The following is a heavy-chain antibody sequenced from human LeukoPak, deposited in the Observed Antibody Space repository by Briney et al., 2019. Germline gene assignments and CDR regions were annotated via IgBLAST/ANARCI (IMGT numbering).Heavy chain of an antibody. D-gene: IGHD3-22*01. CDR3: ARDFDSSGPLEY. Sequence: GGSLRLSCAASGFTFSSYAMHWVRQAPGKGLEWVAVISYDGSNKYYADSVKGRFTISRDNSKNTLYLQMNSLRAEDTAVYYCARDFDSSGPLEYWGQGTPVTVSS. CDR1: GFTFSSYA. V-gene: IGHV3-30-3*01. J-gene: IGHJ4*02. CDR2: ISYDGSNK.